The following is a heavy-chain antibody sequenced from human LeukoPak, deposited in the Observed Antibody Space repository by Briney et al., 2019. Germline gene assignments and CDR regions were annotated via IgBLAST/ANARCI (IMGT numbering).Heavy chain of an antibody. V-gene: IGHV4-39*07. Sequence: SETLSLTCTVSGASISSNNYYWGWVRQPPGKGLEWIGNIYSSGNTYYNASLKSRVTIYIDTSKNQFSLNLSSVTAADTAVYYCARDPDYYDSYYFDYWGQGTLVTVSS. J-gene: IGHJ4*02. CDR3: ARDPDYYDSYYFDY. CDR1: GASISSNNYY. D-gene: IGHD3-22*01. CDR2: IYSSGNT.